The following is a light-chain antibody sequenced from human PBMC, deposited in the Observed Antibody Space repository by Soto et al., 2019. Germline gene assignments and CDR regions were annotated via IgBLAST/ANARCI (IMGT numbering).Light chain of an antibody. J-gene: IGLJ2*01. CDR2: EVT. V-gene: IGLV2-14*01. CDR3: SSYTSSSTVL. CDR1: RSDVGGYNY. Sequence: QSALTQPASVSGSLGQSITISCTGTRSDVGGYNYVSWYQQHPGKDPKVVIFEVTKRPLGVSSRFSGSKSGNTASLTVSGLQAEDEGDYYCSSYTSSSTVLFGGGTKLTVL.